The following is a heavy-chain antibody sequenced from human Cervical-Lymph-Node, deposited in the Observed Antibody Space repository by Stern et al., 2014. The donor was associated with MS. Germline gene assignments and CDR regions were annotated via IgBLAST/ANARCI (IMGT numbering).Heavy chain of an antibody. D-gene: IGHD2-8*02. V-gene: IGHV4-39*01. CDR3: AKHACTGAACPFDL. CDR1: GDSISSYTHY. J-gene: IGHJ4*02. Sequence: VQLQESGPGLVKPSETLSLTCAVSGDSISSYTHYWAWIRQPPGKGLEWIGCLYARGPPYYHPSLKMPFTISGDTSKTHSSRGLNSVTAADTAVYYCAKHACTGAACPFDLWGQGTLVTVSS. CDR2: LYARGPP.